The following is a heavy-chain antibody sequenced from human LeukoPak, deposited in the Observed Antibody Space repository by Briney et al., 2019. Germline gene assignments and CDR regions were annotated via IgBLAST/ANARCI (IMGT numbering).Heavy chain of an antibody. J-gene: IGHJ4*02. D-gene: IGHD3-22*01. CDR1: GFTFSNYG. V-gene: IGHV3-23*01. CDR2: IIKSGGRT. Sequence: PGGSLRLSCTASGFTFSNYGMNWVRQAPGKGLEWVSGIIKSGGRTYYADSVKGRFTISRHNSKNTLYLQMNSLRAEDTAVYYCARDNCRDHGSSGYYSTPLDSCWGQGTLVTVSS. CDR3: ARDNCRDHGSSGYYSTPLDSC.